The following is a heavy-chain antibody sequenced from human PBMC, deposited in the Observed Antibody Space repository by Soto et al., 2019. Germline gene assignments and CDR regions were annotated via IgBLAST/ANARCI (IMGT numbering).Heavy chain of an antibody. D-gene: IGHD3-3*01. CDR1: GFTFSSYA. V-gene: IGHV3-23*01. CDR3: AKDVRFLEWLLYSFDY. Sequence: GGSLRLSCAASGFTFSSYAMSWVRQAPGKGLEWVSAISGSGGSTYYADSVKGRFTISRDNSKNTLFLQMNSLRAEDTAVYYCAKDVRFLEWLLYSFDYWGQGTLVTVSS. J-gene: IGHJ4*02. CDR2: ISGSGGST.